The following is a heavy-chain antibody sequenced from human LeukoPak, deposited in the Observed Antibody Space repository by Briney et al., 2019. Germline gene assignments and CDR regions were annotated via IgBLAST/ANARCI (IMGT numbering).Heavy chain of an antibody. CDR2: IYYSST. V-gene: IGHV4-59*08. J-gene: IGHJ6*03. Sequence: PSETLSLTCTVSTDSISSYYWSWIRQPPGKGLEWVGYIYYSSTNYNPSLKSRVTISVDTSKNQFSLKLSSVTAADTAVYYCARGRENCSSTSCHRRNYYMDVWGKGTTVTVSS. CDR3: ARGRENCSSTSCHRRNYYMDV. CDR1: TDSISSYY. D-gene: IGHD2-2*02.